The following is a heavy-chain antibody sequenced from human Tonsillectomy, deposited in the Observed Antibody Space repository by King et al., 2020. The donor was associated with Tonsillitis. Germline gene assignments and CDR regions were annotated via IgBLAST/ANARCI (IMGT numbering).Heavy chain of an antibody. V-gene: IGHV3-23*04. Sequence: VQLVESGGGLVQPGGSLRLSCAASGFTFSSYVMSWVRQAPGKGLEWVSTITGSGGSTYYADSVKGRFTISRDNSKNTLYLLMNSLRAEDTAVYYCAKDYLGSGSSFEYWGQGTLVTVSS. CDR2: ITGSGGST. D-gene: IGHD3-10*01. CDR3: AKDYLGSGSSFEY. J-gene: IGHJ4*02. CDR1: GFTFSSYV.